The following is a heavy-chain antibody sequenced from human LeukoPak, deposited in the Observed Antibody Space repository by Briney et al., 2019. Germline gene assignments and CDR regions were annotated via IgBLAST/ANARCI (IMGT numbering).Heavy chain of an antibody. J-gene: IGHJ4*02. CDR1: GGTFTSYA. CDR2: IIPIFGIA. Sequence: ASEKVSCTASGGTFTSYAISWVRQAPGQGLEWKGRIIPIFGIANNAKKFQCRLTITAHKSTRTAYMELSSLRSEDTAVYYCARDDYGGNEGFDYWGQGTLVTVSS. D-gene: IGHD4-23*01. V-gene: IGHV1-69*04. CDR3: ARDDYGGNEGFDY.